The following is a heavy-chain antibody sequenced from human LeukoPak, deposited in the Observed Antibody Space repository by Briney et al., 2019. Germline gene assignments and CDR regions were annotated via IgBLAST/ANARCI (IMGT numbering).Heavy chain of an antibody. CDR3: AREGIGIQLWLPDAFDI. D-gene: IGHD5-18*01. J-gene: IGHJ3*02. CDR1: GFTFSSYW. CDR2: IKQDGSEK. V-gene: IGHV3-7*01. Sequence: GGSLRLSCAASGFTFSSYWMSWVRQAPGKGLEWVANIKQDGSEKYYVDSVKGRFTISRDNAKNSLYLQMNSLRAEDTAVYYCAREGIGIQLWLPDAFDIWGQGTMVTVSS.